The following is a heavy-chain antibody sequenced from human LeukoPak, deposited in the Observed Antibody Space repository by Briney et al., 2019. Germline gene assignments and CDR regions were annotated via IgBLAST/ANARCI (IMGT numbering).Heavy chain of an antibody. V-gene: IGHV1-46*01. CDR3: ARDFYGSGRHPDY. Sequence: ASVKVSCKASGYTFTSYYMHWVRQAPGQGIDWMGIINPSGGSTSYAQNFQGRVTMTRDMSTSTVYMELSSLRSEDTAVYYCARDFYGSGRHPDYWGQGTLVTVSS. CDR2: INPSGGST. D-gene: IGHD3-10*01. J-gene: IGHJ4*02. CDR1: GYTFTSYY.